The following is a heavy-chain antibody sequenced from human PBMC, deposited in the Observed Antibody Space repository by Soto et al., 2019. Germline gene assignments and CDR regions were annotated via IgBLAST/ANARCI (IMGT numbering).Heavy chain of an antibody. CDR1: GFSFTTYH. CDR3: AKILTTADYYWYGMDV. D-gene: IGHD2-21*02. Sequence: EVQLLESGGGLVQPGGSLRLSCAASGFSFTTYHMVWVRQPPGEGLESVSSISAGGDRTYYAGSVKGRFTISRDNSKNMLYLHMNSLRAEDTAVYYCAKILTTADYYWYGMDVWGQGAAVIVSS. CDR2: ISAGGDRT. J-gene: IGHJ6*02. V-gene: IGHV3-23*01.